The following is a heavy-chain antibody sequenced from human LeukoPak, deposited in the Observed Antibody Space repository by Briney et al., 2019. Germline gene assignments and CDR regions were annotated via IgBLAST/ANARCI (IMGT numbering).Heavy chain of an antibody. J-gene: IGHJ4*02. CDR2: ISYDGSNK. CDR3: ARKARGGDLSY. CDR1: GFTFSSYA. Sequence: PGGSLRLSCAASGFTFSSYAMHWVRQAPGKGLEWVAVISYDGSNKYYADSVKGRFTISRDNSKNTLYMQMNSLRADDTAVYYCARKARGGDLSYWGQGTLVTVSS. D-gene: IGHD3-16*01. V-gene: IGHV3-30-3*01.